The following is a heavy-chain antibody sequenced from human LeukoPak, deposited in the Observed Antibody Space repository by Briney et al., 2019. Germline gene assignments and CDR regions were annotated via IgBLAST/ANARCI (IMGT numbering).Heavy chain of an antibody. V-gene: IGHV3-15*01. D-gene: IGHD5-24*01. Sequence: GGSLRLSCSASEFTFTNAWMSWVRQAPGKGLEWVGRIRSKTDGGTTDYAAPVKGRFTISRDESENMFYLQMNSLKTEDTAVYYCSTERDGYNNLYFDYWGQGTLVTVSS. CDR2: IRSKTDGGTT. CDR3: STERDGYNNLYFDY. CDR1: EFTFTNAW. J-gene: IGHJ4*02.